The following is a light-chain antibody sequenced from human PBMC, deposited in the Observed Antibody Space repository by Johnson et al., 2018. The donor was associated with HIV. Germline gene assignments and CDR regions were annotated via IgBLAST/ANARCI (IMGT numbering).Light chain of an antibody. J-gene: IGLJ1*01. Sequence: QSVLTQPPSVSAAPGQKVTISCSGSSSNIGYNSVSWYQRVPGTAPKLLIYENNKRPSGIADRFSASKSGTSATLDLTGLQTGDEADYYCGAWDSGLTAHFVFGSGTTITVL. CDR1: SSNIGYNS. CDR3: GAWDSGLTAHFV. V-gene: IGLV1-51*02. CDR2: ENN.